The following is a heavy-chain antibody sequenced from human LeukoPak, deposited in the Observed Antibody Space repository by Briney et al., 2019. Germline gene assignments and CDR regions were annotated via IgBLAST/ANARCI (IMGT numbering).Heavy chain of an antibody. CDR1: GYSISSGYY. V-gene: IGHV4-38-2*02. CDR3: ARDGDVGYFDY. CDR2: IYHSGST. D-gene: IGHD2-21*02. Sequence: SETLSLTCTVSGYSISSGYYWGWIRQPPGKGLEWIGSIYHSGSTYYNPSLKSRVTISVDTSKNQFSLKLSSVTAADTAVYYCARDGDVGYFDYWGQGTLVTVSS. J-gene: IGHJ4*02.